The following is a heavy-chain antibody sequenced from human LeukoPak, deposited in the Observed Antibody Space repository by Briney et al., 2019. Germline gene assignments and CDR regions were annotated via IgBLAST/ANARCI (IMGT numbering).Heavy chain of an antibody. CDR3: AKDNRDYYIDY. D-gene: IGHD3-10*01. CDR2: ISYDGSNK. V-gene: IGHV3-30-3*01. Sequence: GESLRLSCAASGFTFSSYAMSWVRQAPGKGLEWVAVISYDGSNKYYADSVKGRFTISRDNSKNTLYLQMNSLRAEDTAVYYCAKDNRDYYIDYWGQGTLVTVSS. CDR1: GFTFSSYA. J-gene: IGHJ4*02.